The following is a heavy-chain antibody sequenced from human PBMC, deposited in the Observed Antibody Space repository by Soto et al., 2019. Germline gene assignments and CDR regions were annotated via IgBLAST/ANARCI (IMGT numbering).Heavy chain of an antibody. CDR1: GFIFSDYY. CDR3: ARGHWGGYDRLYY. CDR2: ISSSGSTI. J-gene: IGHJ4*02. D-gene: IGHD5-12*01. Sequence: QVQLVESGGGLVKPGGSLRLSCGVSGFIFSDYYMSWIRQAPGQGLEWVSYISSSGSTIYYADSVKGRFTMSRDNAKNSLYLQMNTMRAEDTAVYYGARGHWGGYDRLYYWVQGTLVTVSS. V-gene: IGHV3-11*01.